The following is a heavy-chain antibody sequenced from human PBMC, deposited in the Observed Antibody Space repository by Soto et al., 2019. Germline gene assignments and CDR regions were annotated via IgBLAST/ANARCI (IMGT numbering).Heavy chain of an antibody. Sequence: SVKVSCKASGYTFTSYDINWVRQAPGQGLEWMGRIIPILGIANYAQKFQGRVTITADKSTSTAYMELSSLRSEDTAVYYCAREGRYYQAFDNWGQGTLVTVSS. CDR1: GYTFTSYD. J-gene: IGHJ4*02. CDR3: AREGRYYQAFDN. V-gene: IGHV1-69*04. D-gene: IGHD3-10*01. CDR2: IIPILGIA.